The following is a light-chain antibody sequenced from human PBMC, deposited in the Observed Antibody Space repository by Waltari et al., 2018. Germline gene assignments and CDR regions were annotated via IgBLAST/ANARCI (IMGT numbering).Light chain of an antibody. CDR3: SSYTTSSTRV. CDR1: SSDVGGYNY. CDR2: DVS. Sequence: QSALTQPASMSGSPGQSITISCTGTSSDVGGYNYVSWYQKHPGKAPKVMIYDVSNRPSGVSNRVAGSKSGNTASLTISGLQAEDEADYYCSSYTTSSTRVFGTGTKVTVL. J-gene: IGLJ1*01. V-gene: IGLV2-14*01.